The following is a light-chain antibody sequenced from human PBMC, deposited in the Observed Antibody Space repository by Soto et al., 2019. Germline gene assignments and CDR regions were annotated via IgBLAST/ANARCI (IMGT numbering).Light chain of an antibody. V-gene: IGKV3-11*01. J-gene: IGKJ3*01. Sequence: EIVLTQSPDTLSLSPGERATLSCRASQSVSSSLAWYQQIPGQAPRLLIYDACNRATGIPARFSGSGSGTDFTLTISSLEPEDFAVYYCQQRSNWPPEVTFGPGTKVXIK. CDR3: QQRSNWPPEVT. CDR1: QSVSSS. CDR2: DAC.